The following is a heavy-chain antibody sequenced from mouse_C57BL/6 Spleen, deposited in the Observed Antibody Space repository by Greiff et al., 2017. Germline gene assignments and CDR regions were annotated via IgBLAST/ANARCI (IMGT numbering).Heavy chain of an antibody. CDR2: IDPSDSET. Sequence: QVQLKQPGAELVRPGSSVKLSCKASGYTFTSYWMHWVKQRPIQGLEWIGNIDPSDSETHYNQKFKDKATLTVDKSSSTAYMQLSSLPSEDSAVXYCARSHGNSYRYFDVWGTGTTVTVSS. CDR1: GYTFTSYW. J-gene: IGHJ1*03. CDR3: ARSHGNSYRYFDV. D-gene: IGHD1-1*01. V-gene: IGHV1-52*01.